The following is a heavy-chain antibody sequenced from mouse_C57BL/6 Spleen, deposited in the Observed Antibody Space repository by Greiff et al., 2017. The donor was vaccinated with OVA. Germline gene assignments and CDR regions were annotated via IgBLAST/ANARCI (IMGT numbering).Heavy chain of an antibody. J-gene: IGHJ4*01. CDR1: GYTFTSYW. D-gene: IGHD1-1*01. V-gene: IGHV1-50*01. Sequence: QVQLQQPGAELVKPGASVKLSCKASGYTFTSYWMQWVKQRPGQGLEWIGEIDPSDSYTNFNQKFKGKATLTVDQSSSTAYMQLSSLTSEDSAVYYGARNHFYGSSPYARDDWGQGTSGTGSS. CDR3: ARNHFYGSSPYARDD. CDR2: IDPSDSYT.